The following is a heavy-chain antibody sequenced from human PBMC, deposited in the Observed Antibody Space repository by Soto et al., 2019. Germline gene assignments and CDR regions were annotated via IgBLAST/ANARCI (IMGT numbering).Heavy chain of an antibody. D-gene: IGHD3-9*01. CDR2: ISGSGGST. Sequence: EVQVLESGGGLVQRGGSLRLSCAASGFTFSSYAMSWVRQAPGKGLEWVSVISGSGGSTYYADSVKGRFTISRDNSKNTLYLQMNSLRAEDTAVYYCAKDTRSYDILTGYTDYFDYWGQGTLVTVSS. CDR3: AKDTRSYDILTGYTDYFDY. CDR1: GFTFSSYA. J-gene: IGHJ4*02. V-gene: IGHV3-23*01.